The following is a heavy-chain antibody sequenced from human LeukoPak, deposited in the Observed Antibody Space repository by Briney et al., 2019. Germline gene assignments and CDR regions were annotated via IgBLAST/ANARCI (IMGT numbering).Heavy chain of an antibody. CDR3: ARDNQLRGSPGAFDY. CDR1: GGTFSSYA. CDR2: IIPIFGTA. J-gene: IGHJ4*02. V-gene: IGHV1-69*13. D-gene: IGHD4-23*01. Sequence: SVKVSCRASGGTFSSYAISWVRQAPGQGLEWMGGIIPIFGTANYAQKFQGRVTITADESTSTAYMELSSLRSEDTAVYYCARDNQLRGSPGAFDYWGQGTLVTVSS.